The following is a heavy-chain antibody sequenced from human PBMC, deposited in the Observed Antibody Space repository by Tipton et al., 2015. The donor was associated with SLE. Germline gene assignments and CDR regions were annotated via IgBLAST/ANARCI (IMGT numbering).Heavy chain of an antibody. CDR2: IYYSGSS. Sequence: LRLSCTVSGGSISSTTYYWGWIRQPPGKGLEWIGIIYYSGSSYCNPSLKSRVTISVDTSKNQFSLRLSSVTAADTAVYYCASTSCTPPLKGRPPIPVDPPKTQSSLRLISVTAADTAVYYCARQNIVATRGAFDIWGQGTMVTVSS. V-gene: IGHV4-39*07. CDR1: GGSISSTTYY. CDR3: ASTSCTPPLKGRPPIPVDPPKTQSSLRLISVTAADTAVYYCARQNIVATRGAFDI. D-gene: IGHD3-10*01. J-gene: IGHJ3*02.